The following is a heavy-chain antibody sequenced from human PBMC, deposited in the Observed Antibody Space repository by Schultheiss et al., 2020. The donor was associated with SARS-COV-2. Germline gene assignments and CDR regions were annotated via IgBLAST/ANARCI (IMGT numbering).Heavy chain of an antibody. D-gene: IGHD5-18*01. CDR2: INPNSGGT. CDR1: GGTFSSYA. CDR3: ARDEDGYSYGDY. V-gene: IGHV1-69*10. Sequence: SVKVSCKASGGTFSSYAISWVRQAPGQGLEWMGWINPNSGGTNYAQKFQGRVTITADKSTSTAYMELSSLRSEDTAVYYCARDEDGYSYGDYWGQGTLVTVSS. J-gene: IGHJ4*02.